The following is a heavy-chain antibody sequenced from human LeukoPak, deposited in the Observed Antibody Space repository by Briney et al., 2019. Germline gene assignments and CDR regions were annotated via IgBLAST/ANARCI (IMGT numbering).Heavy chain of an antibody. J-gene: IGHJ4*02. Sequence: SETLSLTYTVSGGSISSYYWSWIRQPPGKGLEWIGYIYSSGSTNYNASLKSRVTISVDTSKNQFSLKLSSVTAADTAVYYCARDAAYYYDSNPRVLDYWGQGTLVTVSS. D-gene: IGHD3-22*01. CDR3: ARDAAYYYDSNPRVLDY. V-gene: IGHV4-59*01. CDR2: IYSSGST. CDR1: GGSISSYY.